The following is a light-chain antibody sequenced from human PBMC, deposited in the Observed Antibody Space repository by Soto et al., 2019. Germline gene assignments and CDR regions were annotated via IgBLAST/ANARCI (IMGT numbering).Light chain of an antibody. Sequence: QSALTQPPSASGSPGQSVTISCTGTSSDVGGYNYVSWYQQHPGKAPKLMIYEVSKRPSGVPDRFSGSKSGNTASLTVSGLQAEDEADYYCRLYAGSNNLVFGGGTKLTVL. V-gene: IGLV2-8*01. CDR3: RLYAGSNNLV. J-gene: IGLJ2*01. CDR1: SSDVGGYNY. CDR2: EVS.